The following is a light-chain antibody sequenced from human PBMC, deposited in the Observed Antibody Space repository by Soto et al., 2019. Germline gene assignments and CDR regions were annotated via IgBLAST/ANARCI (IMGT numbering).Light chain of an antibody. J-gene: IGLJ1*01. CDR3: SSYTSSSTLEGYV. V-gene: IGLV2-14*01. CDR2: EVS. Sequence: QSALTQPASVSGSPGQSITISCTGTSSDVGGYNYVSWYQQHPGKAPKPMIYEVSNRPSGVSNRFSGSKSGNTASLTISGLQAEDEADYYCSSYTSSSTLEGYVFGTGTKLTVL. CDR1: SSDVGGYNY.